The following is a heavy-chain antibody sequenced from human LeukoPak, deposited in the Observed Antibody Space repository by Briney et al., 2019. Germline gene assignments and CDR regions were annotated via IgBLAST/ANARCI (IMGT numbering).Heavy chain of an antibody. CDR3: AKGLFSSSWYRAWFDP. CDR1: GFTFDDYA. D-gene: IGHD6-13*01. V-gene: IGHV3-9*01. J-gene: IGHJ5*02. CDR2: VSWNSGSI. Sequence: PGESLRLSCAASGFTFDDYAMRWGRQAPGQGLDLVSVVSWNSGSIGYADSVKGRFTISRDNAKNSLYLQMNSLRAEDTALYYCAKGLFSSSWYRAWFDPWGQGTLVTVSS.